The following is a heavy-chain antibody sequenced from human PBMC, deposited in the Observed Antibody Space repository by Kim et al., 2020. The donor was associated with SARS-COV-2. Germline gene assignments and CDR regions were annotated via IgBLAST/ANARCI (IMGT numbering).Heavy chain of an antibody. J-gene: IGHJ4*02. CDR3: ARSRTGYDY. V-gene: IGHV1-3*01. CDR2: GNT. D-gene: IGHD3-9*01. Sequence: GNTEYSQKFQGRVTITRDTSASTAYMELSSLRFEDTAVYYCARSRTGYDYWGQGTLVTVSS.